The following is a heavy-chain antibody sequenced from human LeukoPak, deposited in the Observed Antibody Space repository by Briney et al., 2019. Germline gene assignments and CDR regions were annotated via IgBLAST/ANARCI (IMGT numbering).Heavy chain of an antibody. CDR3: ARDWPTVITDY. Sequence: AAVKVSFKTSGYTFTTHGISWVRQAPGQGREGVGWISTSKGDTNYAQKFKGRLTMTTDRSTSTAYMHLRSLSSDDTALYYCARDWPTVITDYWGQGTLVTVSS. CDR2: ISTSKGDT. D-gene: IGHD4-11*01. J-gene: IGHJ4*02. CDR1: GYTFTTHG. V-gene: IGHV1-18*01.